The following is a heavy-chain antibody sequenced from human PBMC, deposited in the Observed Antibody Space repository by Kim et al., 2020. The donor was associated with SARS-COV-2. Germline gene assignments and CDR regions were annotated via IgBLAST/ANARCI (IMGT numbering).Heavy chain of an antibody. CDR1: GFTFWNYD. CDR3: VKGGWYDD. Sequence: GGSLRLSCSASGFTFWNYDMHWVRQAPGKGLEYVSSISRNGDNTYYADSVKGRFTISRDNSKSKLYVHMSSLRVEDTAVYYCVKGGWYDDWGQGTLVIVSS. CDR2: ISRNGDNT. J-gene: IGHJ5*02. V-gene: IGHV3-64*05.